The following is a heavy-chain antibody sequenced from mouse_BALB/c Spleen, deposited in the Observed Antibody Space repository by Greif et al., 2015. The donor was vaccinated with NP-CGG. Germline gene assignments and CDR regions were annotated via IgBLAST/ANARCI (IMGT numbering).Heavy chain of an antibody. D-gene: IGHD1-2*01. CDR1: GFNIKDPY. CDR3: AVHATATVFDY. Sequence: VQLKASGAELVKPGASVKLSCTASGFNIKDPYMHWVKQRPEQGLEWLGRIDPANGNTKYDPKFQGKATITANTSSNSAYLQFSSLISEYTGVYYCAVHATATVFDYWGQGTLVTVSA. V-gene: IGHV14-3*02. J-gene: IGHJ3*01. CDR2: IDPANGNT.